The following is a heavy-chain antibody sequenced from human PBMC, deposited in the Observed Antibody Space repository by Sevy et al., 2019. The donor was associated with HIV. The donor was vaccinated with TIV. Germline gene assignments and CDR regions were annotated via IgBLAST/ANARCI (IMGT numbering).Heavy chain of an antibody. CDR3: AGGRYDSSGSFDAFDI. CDR1: GFTFSNYA. J-gene: IGHJ3*02. CDR2: IFRSGGVT. Sequence: GGSLRLSCAASGFTFSNYAMNWVRQAPGKGLEWVSTIFRSGGVTYYADSVKGRCTISRDNFKNTLNLQMHSLRAEDTAVKYCAGGRYDSSGSFDAFDIWGQGTMVTVSS. D-gene: IGHD3-22*01. V-gene: IGHV3-23*01.